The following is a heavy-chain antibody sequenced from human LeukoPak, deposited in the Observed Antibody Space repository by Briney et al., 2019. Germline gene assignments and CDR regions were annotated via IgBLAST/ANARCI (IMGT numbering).Heavy chain of an antibody. D-gene: IGHD3-10*01. CDR2: INPNSGGT. J-gene: IGHJ4*02. CDR3: ARDISMVSYDY. V-gene: IGHV1-2*06. Sequence: ASVKVSCKASGYTFTGYYMHWVRQAPGQGLEWMGRINPNSGGTNYAQKFQGRVTMTRDTSISTAYMQLSRLRSDDTAVYYCARDISMVSYDYWGQGNLVTVSS. CDR1: GYTFTGYY.